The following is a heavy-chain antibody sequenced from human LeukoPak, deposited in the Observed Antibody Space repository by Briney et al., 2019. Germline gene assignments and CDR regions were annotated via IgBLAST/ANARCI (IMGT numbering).Heavy chain of an antibody. V-gene: IGHV3-30*04. D-gene: IGHD7-27*01. CDR1: GFTFSSYA. CDR3: ARAPGGDDAFDI. Sequence: PGRSLRLSCAASGFTFSSYAMHWVRQAPGKRLEWVAVISYDGSNKYYADSVKGRFTISRDNSKNTLYLQMNSLRAEDTAVYYCARAPGGDDAFDIWGQGTMVTVSS. CDR2: ISYDGSNK. J-gene: IGHJ3*02.